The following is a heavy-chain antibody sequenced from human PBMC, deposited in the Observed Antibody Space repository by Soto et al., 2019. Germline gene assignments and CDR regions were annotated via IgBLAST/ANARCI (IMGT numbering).Heavy chain of an antibody. Sequence: QLQLQESGPGLVKPSETLSLTCTVSGGSISSSSYYWGWIRQPPGKGLEWIGSIYYSGSTYYNPSLKSRVPLPVDTSKPQSALKLSSVPAADTAVYYCARLLKGGYDPDWFDPWGQGTLVTVSS. V-gene: IGHV4-39*01. D-gene: IGHD5-12*01. CDR3: ARLLKGGYDPDWFDP. CDR1: GGSISSSSYY. J-gene: IGHJ5*02. CDR2: IYYSGST.